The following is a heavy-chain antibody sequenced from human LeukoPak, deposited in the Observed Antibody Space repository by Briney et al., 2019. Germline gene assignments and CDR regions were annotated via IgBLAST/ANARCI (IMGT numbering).Heavy chain of an antibody. D-gene: IGHD5-24*01. V-gene: IGHV3-53*01. CDR3: ARYRDDYNHWLGSDY. J-gene: IGHJ4*02. CDR2: NYSGGNT. CDR1: AFSVSSMN. Sequence: PAGSLTLYCSASAFSVSSMNMGWDRQGQGLGREGGFVNYSGGNTFDAHSVRGRFTISRDKSKNTVYLQMIRLRAEDTAVYYCARYRDDYNHWLGSDYWGQGTLVTVAS.